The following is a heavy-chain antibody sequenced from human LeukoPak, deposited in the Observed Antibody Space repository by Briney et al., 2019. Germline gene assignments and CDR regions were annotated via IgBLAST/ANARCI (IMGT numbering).Heavy chain of an antibody. Sequence: GGSLRLSCAASGFTFSSYAMSWVRQAPGKGLEWVSAISGSGGSTYYADSVKGRFTISRDNSKNTLYLQMNSLRAEDTAVYYCAKGVLLSFGDRSAYFDYWGQGTLVTVSS. CDR3: AKGVLLSFGDRSAYFDY. D-gene: IGHD3-10*01. V-gene: IGHV3-23*01. CDR2: ISGSGGST. CDR1: GFTFSSYA. J-gene: IGHJ4*02.